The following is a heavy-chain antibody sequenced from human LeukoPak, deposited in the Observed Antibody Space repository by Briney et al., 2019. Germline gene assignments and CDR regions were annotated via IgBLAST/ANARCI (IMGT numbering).Heavy chain of an antibody. CDR1: GYTFTSYG. Sequence: ASVKVSCKASGYTFTSYGISWVRQAPGQGLEWMGWISAYNGNTNYAQKLQGRVTMTTDTSTTTAYMELRSPRSDDTAVYYCARANYHGSGSYCNYWGQGTLVTVSS. CDR3: ARANYHGSGSYCNY. D-gene: IGHD3-10*01. V-gene: IGHV1-18*01. CDR2: ISAYNGNT. J-gene: IGHJ4*02.